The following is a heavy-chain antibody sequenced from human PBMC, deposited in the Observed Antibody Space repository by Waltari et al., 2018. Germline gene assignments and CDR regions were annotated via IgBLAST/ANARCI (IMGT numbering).Heavy chain of an antibody. CDR1: GCSISISNYY. Sequence: QLQLQESGPGLVKPSETLSLTCTVSGCSISISNYYWGWIRQPPGKGLEWIGNIYYSGSTYYNPSLKSRVTIYIDTSKNQFSLKLSSVTAADTAVYFCARLDSRSGSYYFDYWGQGTLVTVSS. CDR2: IYYSGST. V-gene: IGHV4-39*01. J-gene: IGHJ4*02. CDR3: ARLDSRSGSYYFDY. D-gene: IGHD1-26*01.